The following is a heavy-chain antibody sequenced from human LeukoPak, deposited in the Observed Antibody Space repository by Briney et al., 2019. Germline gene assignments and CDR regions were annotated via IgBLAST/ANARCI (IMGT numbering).Heavy chain of an antibody. Sequence: GGSLRLSCAASGFTVTTNYMSWVRQAPGKGLEWVSVIYSGGTSYSADSVKGRFTISRDDSSNTLYLQMNSLRAEDTAVYYCARDVIAAAYYYYYGMDVWGQGTTVTVSS. CDR2: IYSGGTS. CDR3: ARDVIAAAYYYYYGMDV. D-gene: IGHD6-13*01. J-gene: IGHJ6*02. V-gene: IGHV3-53*01. CDR1: GFTVTTNY.